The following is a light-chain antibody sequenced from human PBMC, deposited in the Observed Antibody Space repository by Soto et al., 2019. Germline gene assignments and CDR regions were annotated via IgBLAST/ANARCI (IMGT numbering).Light chain of an antibody. CDR2: EVI. Sequence: QSALTQPPSASGSPGQSVTISCTGTSSDVGGYNFVSWYQHHPGKAPKLIIYEVIKRPSGVPDRFSGSKSGNTASLTVSGLQAEDEADYFCSSYADANNYVFGTGTKLTVL. V-gene: IGLV2-8*01. CDR1: SSDVGGYNF. J-gene: IGLJ1*01. CDR3: SSYADANNYV.